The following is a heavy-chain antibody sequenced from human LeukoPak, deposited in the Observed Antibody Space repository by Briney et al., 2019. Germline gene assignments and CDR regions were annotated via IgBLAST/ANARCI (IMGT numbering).Heavy chain of an antibody. CDR3: ARELPAGYSYGLNYFDY. J-gene: IGHJ4*02. CDR2: IYYSGST. CDR1: GGSISSYY. D-gene: IGHD5-18*01. Sequence: SETLSLTCTVSGGSISSYYWSWIRQPPGKGLEWIGYIYYSGSTNYNPSLKSRVTISVDTSKNQFSLKLSSVTAADTAVYYCARELPAGYSYGLNYFDYWGQGTLVTVSS. V-gene: IGHV4-59*12.